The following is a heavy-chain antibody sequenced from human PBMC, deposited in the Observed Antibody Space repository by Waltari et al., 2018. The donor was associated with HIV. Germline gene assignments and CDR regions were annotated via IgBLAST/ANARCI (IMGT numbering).Heavy chain of an antibody. CDR3: ARAGDGYNVQYWYFDL. J-gene: IGHJ2*01. Sequence: QVQLQESGPGLVKPSETLSLTCAVSGYSISSGYYWGWIRQPPGKGLEWIGSIYHSGSTYYNPSLKSRVTISVDTSKNQFSLKLSSVTAADTAVYYCARAGDGYNVQYWYFDLWGRGTLVTVSS. CDR1: GYSISSGYY. CDR2: IYHSGST. D-gene: IGHD5-12*01. V-gene: IGHV4-38-2*01.